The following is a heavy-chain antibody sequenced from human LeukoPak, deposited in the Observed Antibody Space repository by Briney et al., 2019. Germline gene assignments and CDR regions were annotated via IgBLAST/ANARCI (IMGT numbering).Heavy chain of an antibody. CDR2: ISGSGGNT. J-gene: IGHJ4*02. D-gene: IGHD6-6*01. Sequence: GGSLRLSCAASGFTFSSYAMSWVRQAPGKGLEWVSAISGSGGNTYNADSVRGRFTISRDNSKNTLYLQMSSLGADDTAVYYCAKDHGSSPDYFDHWGQGTLVTVSS. CDR1: GFTFSSYA. CDR3: AKDHGSSPDYFDH. V-gene: IGHV3-23*01.